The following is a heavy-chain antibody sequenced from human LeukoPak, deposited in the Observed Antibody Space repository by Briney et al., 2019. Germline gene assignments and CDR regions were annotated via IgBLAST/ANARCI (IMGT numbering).Heavy chain of an antibody. D-gene: IGHD1-14*01. J-gene: IGHJ3*01. CDR2: TKRKADGATA. CDR3: ATDTTYASDL. Sequence: PGGSLRLSCAAPGFSFSDAWMTWVRQAPGKGLEWVGRTKRKADGATADYAAPVKGRFTVSRDDSKNTLYLQMNSLKTEDTGVYYCATDTTYASDLWGQGTLVIVSS. CDR1: GFSFSDAW. V-gene: IGHV3-15*01.